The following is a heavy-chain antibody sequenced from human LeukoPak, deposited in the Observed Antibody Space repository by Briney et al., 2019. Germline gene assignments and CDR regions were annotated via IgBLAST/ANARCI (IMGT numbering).Heavy chain of an antibody. CDR2: INPSGGST. J-gene: IGHJ4*02. D-gene: IGHD6-19*01. CDR3: ATLPGSGWPIDY. CDR1: GYTFTSYY. V-gene: IGHV1-46*01. Sequence: ASVKVSCKASGYTFTSYYMHWVRQAPGQGLEWMGIINPSGGSTSYAQKFQGRVTMTRDTSTSTVYMELSSLRSEDTAVYYCATLPGSGWPIDYWGQGTLVAVSS.